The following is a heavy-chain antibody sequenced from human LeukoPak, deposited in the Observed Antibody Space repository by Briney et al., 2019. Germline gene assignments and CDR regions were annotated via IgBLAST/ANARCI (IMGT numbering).Heavy chain of an antibody. V-gene: IGHV3-7*01. Sequence: GGSLRLSCAASGFTFSSYWMTWVRQAPGKGLEWVANIKQDGSEEYYVDSVKGRFTISRDNAKNSLFLQMNSLRAEDTAVYYCTSDEREDTTYWGQGTLVTVSS. CDR2: IKQDGSEE. D-gene: IGHD1-26*01. J-gene: IGHJ4*02. CDR1: GFTFSSYW. CDR3: TSDEREDTTY.